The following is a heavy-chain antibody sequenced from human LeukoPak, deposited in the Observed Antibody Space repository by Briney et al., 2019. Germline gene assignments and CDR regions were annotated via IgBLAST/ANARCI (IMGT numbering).Heavy chain of an antibody. CDR3: ARARSHHYYYYMDV. D-gene: IGHD6-13*01. CDR1: GGSISSSNW. CDR2: IYHSGST. V-gene: IGHV4-4*02. J-gene: IGHJ6*03. Sequence: SGTLSLTCAVSGGSISSSNWWSWVRQPPGKGLEWIGEIYHSGSTNYNPSLKSRVTISVDKSKNQFSLKLSSVTAADTAVYYCARARSHHYYYYMDVWGKGTTVTVSS.